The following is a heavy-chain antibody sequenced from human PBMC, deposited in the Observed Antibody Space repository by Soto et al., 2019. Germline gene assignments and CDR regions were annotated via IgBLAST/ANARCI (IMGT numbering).Heavy chain of an antibody. CDR2: ISAYNGNT. CDR1: GYTFTSYG. J-gene: IGHJ6*02. D-gene: IGHD2-15*01. Sequence: GASVKVSCKASGYTFTSYGISWVRQAPGQGLEWMGWISAYNGNTNYAQKLQGRVTMTTDTSTSTAYMELRSLRSDDTAVYYCANANCSGGSCPYYYYYGMDVWGQGTTVTVSS. V-gene: IGHV1-18*01. CDR3: ANANCSGGSCPYYYYYGMDV.